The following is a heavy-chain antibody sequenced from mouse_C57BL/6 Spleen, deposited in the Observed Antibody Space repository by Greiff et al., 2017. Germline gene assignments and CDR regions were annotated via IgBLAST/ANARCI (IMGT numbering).Heavy chain of an antibody. CDR3: ARSGTGYWYFDV. V-gene: IGHV3-8*01. Sequence: EVQLQQSGPGLAKPSQTLSLTCSVTGYSNTSDYWNWIRKFPGNKLEYMGYISYSGSTYYNPSLKSRISITRDTSKNQYYLQLNSVTTEDTATYYCARSGTGYWYFDVWGTGTTVTVSS. CDR2: ISYSGST. CDR1: GYSNTSDY. J-gene: IGHJ1*03. D-gene: IGHD4-1*01.